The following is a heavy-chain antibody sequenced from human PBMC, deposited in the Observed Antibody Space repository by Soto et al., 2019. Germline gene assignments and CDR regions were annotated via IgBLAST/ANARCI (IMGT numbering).Heavy chain of an antibody. V-gene: IGHV1-69*06. J-gene: IGHJ4*02. Sequence: QVQLVQSGAEVKKPGSSVKVSCKASGGTFSSYSMNWVRQAPGQGLEWVGGIIPTFGTANYAQKLQDRDTITADKSTGTAYMELSRLRLEDTAVYYCASRLYPNTVTPAADYGGQGTLVTVSS. CDR1: GGTFSSYS. CDR2: IIPTFGTA. D-gene: IGHD4-17*01. CDR3: ASRLYPNTVTPAADY.